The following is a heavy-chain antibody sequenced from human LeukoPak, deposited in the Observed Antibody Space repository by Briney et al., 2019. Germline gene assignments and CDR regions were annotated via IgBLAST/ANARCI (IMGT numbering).Heavy chain of an antibody. CDR3: AKDGGDSSGYSPFDY. Sequence: GGSLRLSCAASGFTFSSYGMHWVRQAPGKGLEWVAVISYDGSNKCYADSVKGRFTISRDNSKNTLYLQMNSLRAEDTAVYYCAKDGGDSSGYSPFDYWGQGTLVTVSS. CDR1: GFTFSSYG. CDR2: ISYDGSNK. J-gene: IGHJ4*02. V-gene: IGHV3-30*18. D-gene: IGHD3-22*01.